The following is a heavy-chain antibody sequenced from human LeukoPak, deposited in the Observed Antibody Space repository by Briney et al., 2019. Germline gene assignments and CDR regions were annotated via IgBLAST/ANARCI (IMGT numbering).Heavy chain of an antibody. D-gene: IGHD3-9*01. CDR2: IYHSGST. CDR1: GYSISSGYY. J-gene: IGHJ3*02. Sequence: SETLSLTCAVSGYSISSGYYWGWIRQPPGKGLEWIGSIYHSGSTYYNPSLKSRVTISVDTSKNQFSLKLSSVTAADTAVYYCAAPVPDILTGYSAFDIWGQGTMVTVSS. V-gene: IGHV4-38-2*01. CDR3: AAPVPDILTGYSAFDI.